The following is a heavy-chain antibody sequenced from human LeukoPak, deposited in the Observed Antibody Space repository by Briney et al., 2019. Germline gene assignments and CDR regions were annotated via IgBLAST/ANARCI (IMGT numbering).Heavy chain of an antibody. J-gene: IGHJ5*01. CDR1: GFTVSSNY. Sequence: PWGSLTLSCAASGFTVSSNYMSWVRQAPGKGLEWVSVIYGGGSTYYADSVKGRFTISRDNSKNTLYLQMNSLRADDTAVYYCAKDLSGSSSNGFDSWGQGTLVTVSS. CDR2: IYGGGST. V-gene: IGHV3-53*01. CDR3: AKDLSGSSSNGFDS. D-gene: IGHD1-26*01.